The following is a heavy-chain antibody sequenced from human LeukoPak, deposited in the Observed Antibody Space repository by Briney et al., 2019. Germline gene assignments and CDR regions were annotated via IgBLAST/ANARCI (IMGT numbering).Heavy chain of an antibody. V-gene: IGHV3-53*01. CDR1: GVFVSRNF. D-gene: IGHD6-19*01. Sequence: GGSLRLSCAASGVFVSRNFMSWVRQAPGKGLQWVAIMYAGGTTDYSDSVRGRFHISRDSSNNTLSLQINSLRAEDTAVYYCARGSGSGWPLDRWGQGALVTVSS. CDR2: MYAGGTT. J-gene: IGHJ5*02. CDR3: ARGSGSGWPLDR.